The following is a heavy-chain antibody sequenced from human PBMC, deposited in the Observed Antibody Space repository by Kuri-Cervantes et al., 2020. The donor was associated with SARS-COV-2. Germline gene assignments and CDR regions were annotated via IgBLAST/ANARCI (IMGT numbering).Heavy chain of an antibody. CDR2: IRSKAYGGTT. CDR3: TTDGAVTKMYYYYYYYMDV. CDR1: GFTFGDYA. D-gene: IGHD4-11*01. J-gene: IGHJ6*03. V-gene: IGHV3-49*04. Sequence: GGSLRLSCTASGFTFGDYAMSWVRQAPGKGLEWVGFIRSKAYGGTTEYAASVKGRFTISRDDSKSIAYLQMNSLKTEDTAVYYCTTDGAVTKMYYYYYYYMDVWGKGTTVTVSS.